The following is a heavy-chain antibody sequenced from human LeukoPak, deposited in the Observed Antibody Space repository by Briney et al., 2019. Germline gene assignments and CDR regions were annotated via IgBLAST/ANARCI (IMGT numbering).Heavy chain of an antibody. CDR2: ISGSGGST. D-gene: IGHD3-22*01. J-gene: IGHJ4*02. Sequence: PGGSLRLSCAASGFTFSSYGMSWVRQAPGKGLECLSIISGSGGSTYYADSVKGRFTTSRDNSKNTLYLQMNSLRAEDTAVYYCVAYYDSSGYILVDYWGQGTLVTVSS. V-gene: IGHV3-23*01. CDR3: VAYYDSSGYILVDY. CDR1: GFTFSSYG.